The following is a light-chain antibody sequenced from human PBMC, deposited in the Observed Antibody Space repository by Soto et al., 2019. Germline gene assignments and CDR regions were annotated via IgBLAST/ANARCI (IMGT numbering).Light chain of an antibody. Sequence: DIQMTQSPSPLSASVGDRVTITCRASQSISSWLAWYQQKPGKAPKLLIYKASSLESGVPSRFSGSGSGTEFTLTISSLQPDDFATYYCQEYKSYSTFGQGTKLEIK. CDR1: QSISSW. J-gene: IGKJ2*01. V-gene: IGKV1-5*03. CDR2: KAS. CDR3: QEYKSYST.